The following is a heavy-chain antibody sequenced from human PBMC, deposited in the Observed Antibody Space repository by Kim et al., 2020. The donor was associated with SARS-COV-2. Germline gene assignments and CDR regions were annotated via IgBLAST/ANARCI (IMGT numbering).Heavy chain of an antibody. CDR2: ISTDGSMT. V-gene: IGHV3-64*01. CDR1: GFSFGTYA. CDR3: ARVVHGSGNYFFNY. D-gene: IGHD6-19*01. J-gene: IGHJ4*02. Sequence: GGSLRLSCVASGFSFGTYAIHWVRQAPGKGLEYVSAISTDGSMTEYANSVKGRFTISRDNSKNTLYLHMGGPRAEDMAVYYCARVVHGSGNYFFNYWGQG.